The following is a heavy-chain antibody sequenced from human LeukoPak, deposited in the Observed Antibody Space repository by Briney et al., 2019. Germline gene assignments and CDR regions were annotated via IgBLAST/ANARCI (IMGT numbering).Heavy chain of an antibody. CDR2: IYPGDSAT. V-gene: IGHV5-51*01. J-gene: IGHJ4*02. CDR3: ARQWGRGSGSYLGY. CDR1: GYSFTSYW. D-gene: IGHD3-10*01. Sequence: GESLKISCKGSGYSFTSYWIAWLRQLAEKGLEWMGVIYPGDSATAFSPSFQGQATISADKSISNAYLQWSSLRASDTAMYYCARQWGRGSGSYLGYWGQGTLVTVSS.